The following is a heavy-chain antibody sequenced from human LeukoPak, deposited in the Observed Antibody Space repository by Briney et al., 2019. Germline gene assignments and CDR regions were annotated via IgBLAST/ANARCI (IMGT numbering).Heavy chain of an antibody. CDR2: IYHSGST. V-gene: IGHV4-61*08. Sequence: PSETLSLTCTVSGGSISSSGYYWSWIRQPPGKGLEWIGYIYHSGSTNYNPSLKSRVTMSVDTSKNQFSLKLSSVTAADTAVYYCARDQYYFDYWGQGTLVTVSS. CDR1: GGSISSSGYY. J-gene: IGHJ4*02. CDR3: ARDQYYFDY.